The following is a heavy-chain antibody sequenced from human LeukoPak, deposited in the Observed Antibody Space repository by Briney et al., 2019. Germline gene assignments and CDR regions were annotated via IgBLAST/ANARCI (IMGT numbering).Heavy chain of an antibody. D-gene: IGHD3-22*01. Sequence: GGSLRLSCAASGFTFSSHWMYWVRQAPGKGLVYVSRIDNDGTDTTFADSVKGRFTISRDDAKNTLYLQMNSLRAEDTAMYYCARGGFHHGFDIWGQGTMVAVSS. CDR2: IDNDGTDT. V-gene: IGHV3-74*01. CDR1: GFTFSSHW. CDR3: ARGGFHHGFDI. J-gene: IGHJ3*02.